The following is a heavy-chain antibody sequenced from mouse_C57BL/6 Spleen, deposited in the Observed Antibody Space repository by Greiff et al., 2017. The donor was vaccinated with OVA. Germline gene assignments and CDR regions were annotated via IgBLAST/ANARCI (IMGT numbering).Heavy chain of an antibody. Sequence: VQVVESGGGLVKPGGSLKLSCAASGFTFSSYALSWVRQTPEKRLEWVATISDGGSYTYYPDNVKGRFTISRDNAKNNLYLQMRHLKSEDTAMYYCARSYSKDYWGQGTSVTVSS. CDR2: ISDGGSYT. J-gene: IGHJ4*01. D-gene: IGHD2-5*01. V-gene: IGHV5-4*01. CDR3: ARSYSKDY. CDR1: GFTFSSYA.